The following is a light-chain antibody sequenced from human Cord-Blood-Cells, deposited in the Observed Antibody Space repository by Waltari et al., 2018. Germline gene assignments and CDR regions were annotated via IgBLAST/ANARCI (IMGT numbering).Light chain of an antibody. CDR2: DAS. Sequence: EIVLTQSPATLSLSPGERATLSCRASQSVSSYLAWYQQKPGQAPRLLIYDASNRATGIPARFSGSGSGTDFTLTISSLEPEDFAVYYCQQRSNWPTFGPGTK. V-gene: IGKV3-11*01. J-gene: IGKJ3*01. CDR3: QQRSNWPT. CDR1: QSVSSY.